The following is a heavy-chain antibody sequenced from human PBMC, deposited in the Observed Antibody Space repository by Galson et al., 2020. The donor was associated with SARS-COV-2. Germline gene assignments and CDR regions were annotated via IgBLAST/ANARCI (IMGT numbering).Heavy chain of an antibody. CDR3: ARGDSSSLYYYMDV. CDR1: GFTFSSYD. Sequence: GGSLRLSCAASGFTFSSYDMHWVRQATGKGLEWVSAIGTAGDTYYPGSVKGRFTISRENAKNSLYLQMNSLRAGDTAVYYCARGDSSSLYYYMDVWGKGTTVTVSS. CDR2: IGTAGDT. J-gene: IGHJ6*03. V-gene: IGHV3-13*01. D-gene: IGHD6-6*01.